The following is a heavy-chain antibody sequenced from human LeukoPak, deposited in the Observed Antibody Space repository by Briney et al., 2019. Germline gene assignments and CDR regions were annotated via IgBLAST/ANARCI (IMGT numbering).Heavy chain of an antibody. CDR2: IRSKTYRGTT. J-gene: IGHJ6*02. CDR1: GFTFCDHA. D-gene: IGHD5-18*01. V-gene: IGHV3-49*04. Sequence: GGTLRLYCTASGFTFCDHAMSWVRQAPGKELVGVGFIRSKTYRGTTEYAASVKGSFTISRDASNIMANRQMNNLEAEATGVYYCSRGPIQLWLHHGMDVWGQGTTVTVSS. CDR3: SRGPIQLWLHHGMDV.